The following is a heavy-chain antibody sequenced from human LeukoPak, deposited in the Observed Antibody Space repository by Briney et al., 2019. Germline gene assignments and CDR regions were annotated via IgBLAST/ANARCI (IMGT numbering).Heavy chain of an antibody. CDR3: ARAPLGYCSSTSCYWGYAFDI. V-gene: IGHV3-48*04. CDR1: GFIFSSYS. Sequence: PGGSLRLSCAASGFIFSSYSMNWVRQAPGKGLEWVSYISSSSSTIYYADSVKGRFTISRDNAKNSLYLQMNSLRAEDTAVYYCARAPLGYCSSTSCYWGYAFDIWGQGTMVTVSS. CDR2: ISSSSSTI. D-gene: IGHD2-2*01. J-gene: IGHJ3*02.